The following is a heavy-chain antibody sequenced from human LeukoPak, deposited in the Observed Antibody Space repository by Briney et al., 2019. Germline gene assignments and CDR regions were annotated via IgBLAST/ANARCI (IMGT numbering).Heavy chain of an antibody. CDR3: ARRGYCSSTSCYEYWFDP. CDR2: IYYSGIT. J-gene: IGHJ5*02. D-gene: IGHD2-2*01. CDR1: GSSISSTSYC. V-gene: IGHV4-39*01. Sequence: SEPLSLTCTVSGSSISSTSYCWGWIRKPPGMGLEWIGIIYYSGITSYNPSLKTQLPISVKTSKSQLFLKLSSVATTDTAVYYCARRGYCSSTSCYEYWFDPWGQGTLVTVSS.